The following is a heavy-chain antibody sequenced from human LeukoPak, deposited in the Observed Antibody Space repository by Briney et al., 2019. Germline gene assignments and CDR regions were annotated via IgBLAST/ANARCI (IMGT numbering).Heavy chain of an antibody. Sequence: GASVKVSCKASGYTFTGYYMHWVRQAPGQGLEWMGWINPNSGGTNYTQKFQGRVTMTRDTSISTVCMELSRLRSDDTAVHYCARVPYGGNPIKRFDYWGQGTLVTVSS. J-gene: IGHJ4*02. CDR1: GYTFTGYY. V-gene: IGHV1-2*02. CDR2: INPNSGGT. D-gene: IGHD4-23*01. CDR3: ARVPYGGNPIKRFDY.